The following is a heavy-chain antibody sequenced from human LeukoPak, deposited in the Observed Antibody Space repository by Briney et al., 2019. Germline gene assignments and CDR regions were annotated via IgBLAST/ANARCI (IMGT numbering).Heavy chain of an antibody. CDR3: AGFPAAGPHDY. CDR1: GGSISSSSYY. V-gene: IGHV4-39*07. D-gene: IGHD6-13*01. J-gene: IGHJ4*02. CDR2: IYYSGST. Sequence: SETLSLTCTVSGGSISSSSYYWGWIRQPPGKGLEWIGSIYYSGSTYYNPSLKSRVTISVDTSKNQFSLKLSSVTAADTAVYYCAGFPAAGPHDYWGQGTLVTVSS.